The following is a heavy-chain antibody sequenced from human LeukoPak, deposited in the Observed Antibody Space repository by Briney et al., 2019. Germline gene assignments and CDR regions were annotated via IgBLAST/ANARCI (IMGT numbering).Heavy chain of an antibody. V-gene: IGHV1-46*01. CDR3: ARDLRGGNYGMDV. J-gene: IGHJ6*02. CDR2: INPSGGST. CDR1: GYTFTSYY. Sequence: ASVKVSCKASGYTFTSYYMHWVRQAPGQGLEWMGIINPSGGSTSYAQKFQGRGTMTRDTSTSTVYMELSSLRSEDTAVYYCARDLRGGNYGMDVWGQGTTVTVSS. D-gene: IGHD3-10*01.